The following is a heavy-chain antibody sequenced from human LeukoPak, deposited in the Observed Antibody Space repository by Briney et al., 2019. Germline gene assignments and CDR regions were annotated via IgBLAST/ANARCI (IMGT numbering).Heavy chain of an antibody. V-gene: IGHV3-23*01. CDR3: AKWSHRYDYVWGSYRQDYGMDV. D-gene: IGHD3-16*02. J-gene: IGHJ6*02. CDR2: ISGSGGST. Sequence: GGSLRLSCAASGFTFSSYAMSWVRQAPGKGLEWVSAISGSGGSTYYADSVKGRFTISRDNSKNTLYLQMNSLRAEDTAVYYCAKWSHRYDYVWGSYRQDYGMDVWGQGTTVTASS. CDR1: GFTFSSYA.